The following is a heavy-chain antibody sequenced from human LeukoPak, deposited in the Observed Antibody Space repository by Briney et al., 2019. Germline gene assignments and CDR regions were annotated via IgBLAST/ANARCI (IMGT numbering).Heavy chain of an antibody. V-gene: IGHV3-21*01. CDR1: GFTFSSYS. CDR3: GTGYYDFWFFNY. Sequence: GGSLRLSCAASGFTFSSYSMNWVRQAPGKGLEWASSISSSSSYIYYADSVKGRFTISRDNAKNSLYLQMNSLRAEDTAVYYCGTGYYDFWFFNYWGQGTLVTVSS. J-gene: IGHJ4*02. D-gene: IGHD3-3*01. CDR2: ISSSSSYI.